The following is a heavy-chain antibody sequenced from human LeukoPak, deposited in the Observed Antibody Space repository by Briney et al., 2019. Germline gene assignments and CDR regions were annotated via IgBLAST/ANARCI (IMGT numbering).Heavy chain of an antibody. D-gene: IGHD3-9*01. J-gene: IGHJ4*02. Sequence: GASVKVSCKVSGYTLTELSMHWVRQAPGKGLEWMGGFDPEDGETIYAQKFQGRVTMTEETSTDTAYMELSSLRSEDTAVYYCATKVLNDILTGYSSDYWGQGTLVTVSS. CDR2: FDPEDGET. CDR3: ATKVLNDILTGYSSDY. V-gene: IGHV1-24*01. CDR1: GYTLTELS.